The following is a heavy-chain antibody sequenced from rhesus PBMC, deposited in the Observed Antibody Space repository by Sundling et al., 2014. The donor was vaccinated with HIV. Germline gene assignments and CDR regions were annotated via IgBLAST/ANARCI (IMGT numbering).Heavy chain of an antibody. J-gene: IGHJ4*01. CDR3: AKADVDVATVHFDY. CDR2: INSGGGST. V-gene: IGHV3S42*01. CDR1: GFTFTYYG. D-gene: IGHD5-36*02. Sequence: EVQLVETGGGLVQPGGSLKFSCAASGFTFTYYGMSWVRQAPGKGLEWVSAINSGGGSTYYADSVKGRFTISRDNSKNTLSLQMNSLRTEDTAVYFCAKADVDVATVHFDYWGQGVLVTVSS.